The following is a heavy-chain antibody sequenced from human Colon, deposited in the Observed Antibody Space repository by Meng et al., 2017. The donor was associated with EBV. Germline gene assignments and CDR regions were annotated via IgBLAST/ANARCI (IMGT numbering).Heavy chain of an antibody. D-gene: IGHD3-10*01. Sequence: RRLQESGPGLVKHSETLSLTCTVSGGSISSNGYYWDWVRQPPGKGLEWIGAIYHSGSTSYNPSLQSRVTMFVDTSKNQFSLMLTSVTATDTAVYYCARRRGGSGRDCWGQGTLVTVSS. J-gene: IGHJ4*02. CDR1: GGSISSNGYY. CDR2: IYHSGST. V-gene: IGHV4-39*01. CDR3: ARRRGGSGRDC.